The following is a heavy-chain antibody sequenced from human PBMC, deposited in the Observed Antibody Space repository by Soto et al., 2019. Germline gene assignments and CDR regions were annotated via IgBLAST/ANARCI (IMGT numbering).Heavy chain of an antibody. V-gene: IGHV4-59*11. D-gene: IGHD3-16*01. CDR1: GGSMSSHY. Sequence: SETLSLTCTVSGGSMSSHYWTWLRQPPGKGLEWIGYVSYSGSTYYNPSLKSRVTISADTSRNQFSLKLSSVIAADTAVYYCARADPDASVGYWGQGTLVTVSS. J-gene: IGHJ4*02. CDR3: ARADPDASVGY. CDR2: VSYSGST.